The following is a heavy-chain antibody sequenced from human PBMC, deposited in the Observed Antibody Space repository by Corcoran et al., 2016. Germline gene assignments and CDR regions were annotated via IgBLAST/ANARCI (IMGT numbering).Heavy chain of an antibody. CDR1: GYTFTSYY. CDR3: ARDLTQTGDRGIAGADGVAFDI. J-gene: IGHJ3*02. CDR2: INPSCGST. D-gene: IGHD6-19*01. V-gene: IGHV1-46*03. Sequence: QVQLVQSGAEVKKPGASVKVSCKASGYTFTSYYMHWVRQAPGQGLEWMGIINPSCGSTSYAQKFQGRVTMTRDTSTSTVYMSLSSLRSEETAGEYCARDLTQTGDRGIAGADGVAFDIWGQGTMVTVSS.